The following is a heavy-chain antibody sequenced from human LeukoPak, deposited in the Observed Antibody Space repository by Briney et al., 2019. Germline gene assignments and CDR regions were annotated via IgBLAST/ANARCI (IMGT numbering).Heavy chain of an antibody. CDR1: GFTVSTNY. Sequence: GGALRLSCAASGFTVSTNYMSWVRPAPGKGLEWVSVIYSDGRTYYADSVKGRFTISRDNSKNTLYLQMNSLRAEDTAVYYCARDSGRFDVFDIWVQGTMVTVSS. CDR2: IYSDGRT. D-gene: IGHD3-10*01. J-gene: IGHJ3*02. CDR3: ARDSGRFDVFDI. V-gene: IGHV3-53*01.